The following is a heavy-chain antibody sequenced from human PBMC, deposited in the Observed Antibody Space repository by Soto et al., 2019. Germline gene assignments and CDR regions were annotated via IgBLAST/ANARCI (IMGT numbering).Heavy chain of an antibody. CDR2: ISGSGGST. Sequence: PGGSLRLSCAASGFTFSSYAMSWVRQAPGKGLEWVSAISGSGGSTYYADSVKGRFTISRDNSKNTLYLQMNSLRAEDTAVYYCARDGGSELQTRYYFDYWGQGTLVTVSS. CDR3: ARDGGSELQTRYYFDY. V-gene: IGHV3-23*01. CDR1: GFTFSSYA. J-gene: IGHJ4*02. D-gene: IGHD1-7*01.